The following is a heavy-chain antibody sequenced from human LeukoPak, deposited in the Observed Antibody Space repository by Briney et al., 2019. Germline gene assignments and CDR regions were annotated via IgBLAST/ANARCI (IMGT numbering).Heavy chain of an antibody. Sequence: PGGSLRLSCAASRFTFRSYGMSWVRQAPGKGREWFSTISGSGDGTSDAVAVKGRFTISRDNSKKTLYHQLNNLRADDTAVDYCAKASSKILVGAIGAFYIWGQGAMVTVSS. V-gene: IGHV3-23*01. CDR1: RFTFRSYG. CDR3: AKASSKILVGAIGAFYI. D-gene: IGHD1-26*01. CDR2: ISGSGDGT. J-gene: IGHJ3*02.